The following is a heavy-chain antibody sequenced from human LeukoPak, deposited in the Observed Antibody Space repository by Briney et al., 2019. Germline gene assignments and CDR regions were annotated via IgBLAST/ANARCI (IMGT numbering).Heavy chain of an antibody. CDR1: GFTFGDYA. Sequence: GGSLRLSCTGSGFTFGDYAMSWVREAPGKGLEWVAFIRSKAYGGTPEYAASVKGRFTISRDDSKNIAYVQMNSLRTEDAAVYYCTRTPSAAAPFDYWGQGSLVTVSS. CDR2: IRSKAYGGTP. D-gene: IGHD2-2*01. V-gene: IGHV3-49*04. J-gene: IGHJ4*02. CDR3: TRTPSAAAPFDY.